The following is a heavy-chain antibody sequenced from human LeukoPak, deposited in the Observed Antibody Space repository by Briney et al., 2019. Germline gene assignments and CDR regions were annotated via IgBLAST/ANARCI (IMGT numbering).Heavy chain of an antibody. Sequence: GGSLRLSCATSGFTFSIYGMSWVRQAPGKGLEWVSAISDTGNTYHADSVKGRFTISRDSSKNTLFLQMNRLRPEDAAVYYCAKAPVTTCRGAFCYPFDYWGLGTLVTVSS. D-gene: IGHD2-15*01. CDR2: ISDTGNT. CDR1: GFTFSIYG. J-gene: IGHJ4*02. CDR3: AKAPVTTCRGAFCYPFDY. V-gene: IGHV3-23*01.